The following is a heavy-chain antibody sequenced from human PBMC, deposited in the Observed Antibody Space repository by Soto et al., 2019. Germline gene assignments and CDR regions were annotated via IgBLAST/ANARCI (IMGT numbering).Heavy chain of an antibody. J-gene: IGHJ6*02. CDR3: ARDKSEDGDSLMVWYYGMDV. CDR2: ISYDGSNK. D-gene: IGHD4-17*01. V-gene: IGHV3-30-3*01. CDR1: GFTFSSYA. Sequence: QVQLVESGGGVVQPGRSLRLSCAASGFTFSSYAMHWVRQAPGKGLEWVAVISYDGSNKYYADSVKGRFTISRDNSKNTLSLQMNSLRAEDTAVYYCARDKSEDGDSLMVWYYGMDVWGQGTTVTVSS.